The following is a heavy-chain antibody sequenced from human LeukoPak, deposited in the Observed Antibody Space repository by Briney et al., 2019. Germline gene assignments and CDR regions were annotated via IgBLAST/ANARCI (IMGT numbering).Heavy chain of an antibody. V-gene: IGHV3-43*02. D-gene: IGHD6-19*01. J-gene: IGHJ4*02. Sequence: GSLRLSCAAPGFIFDNYAIHWVRQAPGKGLEWVSLISGDGGSTFYADSVRGRFTISRDNTRKSLSLQMSSLRSGDTALYYCARESETSGWYDYWGQGTLVTVSS. CDR1: GFIFDNYA. CDR3: ARESETSGWYDY. CDR2: ISGDGGST.